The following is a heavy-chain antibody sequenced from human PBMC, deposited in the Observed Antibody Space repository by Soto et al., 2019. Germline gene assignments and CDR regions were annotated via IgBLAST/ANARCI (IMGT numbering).Heavy chain of an antibody. V-gene: IGHV1-69*01. J-gene: IGHJ4*02. CDR1: GGVSSSYA. D-gene: IGHD4-4*01. CDR3: ASGGTTVNRRFVF. Sequence: QVQVVQSGAVVKKPGSSVRVSCKASGGVSSSYAITWMRQAPGQGLEWMGGIIPILDTTDYAQKFQGRVTFTADESTSTVYMELSSLTSEDTAVYYCASGGTTVNRRFVFWGQGTLVTVSS. CDR2: IIPILDTT.